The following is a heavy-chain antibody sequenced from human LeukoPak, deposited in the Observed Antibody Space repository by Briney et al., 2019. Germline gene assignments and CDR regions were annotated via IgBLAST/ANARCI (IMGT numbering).Heavy chain of an antibody. CDR3: AKDGGRYYYGSGSSLFGY. J-gene: IGHJ4*02. CDR1: GFTFDDYA. CDR2: ISWNSGGI. D-gene: IGHD3-10*01. Sequence: PGGSLRLSCAASGFTFDDYAMHGGRQAPGKCLEWGSGISWNSGGIGYADSMKGRFTISRDNAKNSLYLQMNSLRAEDTALYYCAKDGGRYYYGSGSSLFGYWGQGTLVTVSA. V-gene: IGHV3-9*01.